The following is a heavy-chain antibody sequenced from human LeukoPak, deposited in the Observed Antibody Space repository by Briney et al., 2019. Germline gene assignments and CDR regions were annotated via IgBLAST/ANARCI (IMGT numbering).Heavy chain of an antibody. J-gene: IGHJ4*02. D-gene: IGHD5-18*01. V-gene: IGHV4-39*07. CDR2: IYYGGST. CDR1: GGSISSSTYY. CDR3: ARAGGGYSYAVPGY. Sequence: SETLSLTCTVSGGSISSSTYYWGWVRQPPGKGLEWIGSIYYGGSTYYNSSLKSRVTISVDISKNQFSLKVSSVTAADTAVYYCARAGGGYSYAVPGYWGQGTLVTVSS.